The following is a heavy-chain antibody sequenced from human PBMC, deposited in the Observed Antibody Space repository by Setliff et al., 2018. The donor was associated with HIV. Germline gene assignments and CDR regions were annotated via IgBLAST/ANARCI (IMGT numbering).Heavy chain of an antibody. CDR1: GYTFTSYY. CDR2: ISPSDGST. CDR3: ARGRKDLTMARVPNFDY. J-gene: IGHJ4*02. Sequence: ASVKVSCKASGYTFTSYYMHWVRQAPGQGLEWMGIISPSDGSTNYAQKFLGRVTLTRDTSLNTFYIELTNLRSEDTAFYYCARGRKDLTMARVPNFDYWGQGTLVTVSS. V-gene: IGHV1-46*01. D-gene: IGHD3-10*01.